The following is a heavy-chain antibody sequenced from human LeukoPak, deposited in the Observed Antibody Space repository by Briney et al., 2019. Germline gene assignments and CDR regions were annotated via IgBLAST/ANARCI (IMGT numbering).Heavy chain of an antibody. V-gene: IGHV1-2*02. J-gene: IGHJ5*02. D-gene: IGHD3-10*01. CDR1: GYTLTGYY. CDR3: ARERSTMVRGVRGNWFDP. CDR2: INPNSGGT. Sequence: GASVKVSCKASGYTLTGYYMHWVRQAPGQGLEWMGWINPNSGGTNYAQKFQGRVTMTRDTSISTAYMELSRLRSDDTAVYYCARERSTMVRGVRGNWFDPWGQGTLVTVSS.